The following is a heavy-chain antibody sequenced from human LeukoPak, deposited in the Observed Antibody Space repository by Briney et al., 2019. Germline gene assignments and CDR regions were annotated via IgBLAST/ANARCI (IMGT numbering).Heavy chain of an antibody. D-gene: IGHD4-11*01. CDR2: MRSKADNYAT. Sequence: AGGSLKLSCVASGFTFSGSVMHWVRQASGKGLEWVGRMRSKADNYATAYAASVKGRFTISRDDSKNTAYLQMDSLRADDTAVYYCAKDHDYTTYGYYFDYWGQGTLVTVSS. V-gene: IGHV3-73*01. J-gene: IGHJ4*02. CDR1: GFTFSGSV. CDR3: AKDHDYTTYGYYFDY.